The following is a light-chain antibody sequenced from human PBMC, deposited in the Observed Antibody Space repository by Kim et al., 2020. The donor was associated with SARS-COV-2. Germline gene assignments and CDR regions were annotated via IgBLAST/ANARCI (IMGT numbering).Light chain of an antibody. J-gene: IGKJ1*01. V-gene: IGKV3-15*01. CDR2: DAS. CDR3: QLYNNWPSER. Sequence: ETVMTQSPATLSVSPGETVTLSCRASQSISTNLAWYQHKPGQAPRLLIYDASTRATGIPARFSGSGSGTEFTLTISSLQSEDFAVYYCQLYNNWPSERFGQGTKVDIK. CDR1: QSISTN.